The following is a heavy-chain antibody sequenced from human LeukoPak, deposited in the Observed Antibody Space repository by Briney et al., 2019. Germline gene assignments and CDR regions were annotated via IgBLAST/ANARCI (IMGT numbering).Heavy chain of an antibody. CDR2: INQDGSAK. V-gene: IGHV3-7*01. D-gene: IGHD1-26*01. CDR3: ARDKIMGPKLLDY. J-gene: IGHJ4*02. CDR1: GFTFSDFW. Sequence: GGSLRVSCAASGFTFSDFWMSWVRQAPGKGLEWVANINQDGSAKYYVDSLKGRFTISRDNAKNSLYLQVNSLRAEDTAVYYCARDKIMGPKLLDYWCRGTVVTVSS.